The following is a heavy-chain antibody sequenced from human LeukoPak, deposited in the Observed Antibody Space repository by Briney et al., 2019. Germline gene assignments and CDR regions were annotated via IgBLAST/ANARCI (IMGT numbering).Heavy chain of an antibody. D-gene: IGHD4-17*01. V-gene: IGHV1-46*01. CDR2: INPSGGST. CDR1: GYTFTSYY. CDR3: ARDRTDYGDYYYYGMDV. Sequence: ASVKVSCKASGYTFTSYYMHWVRQAPGQGLEWMGIINPSGGSTSYAQKFQGRVTMTRDTSTSTVYMEPSSLRSEDTAVYYCARDRTDYGDYYYYGMDVWGQGTTVTVSS. J-gene: IGHJ6*02.